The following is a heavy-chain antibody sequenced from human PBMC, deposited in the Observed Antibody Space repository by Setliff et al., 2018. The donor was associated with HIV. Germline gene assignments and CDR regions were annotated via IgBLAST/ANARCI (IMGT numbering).Heavy chain of an antibody. Sequence: TLSLTCTVSGGSIGSHYWTWIRQPPGKGLEWIGYISYSGSTNYNPSLKSRVTISVDTSKNQFSLKLSSVTASDTAVYYCARSPERGYDSDWFDPWGQGTLVTVSS. CDR3: ARSPERGYDSDWFDP. CDR1: GGSIGSHY. CDR2: ISYSGST. D-gene: IGHD5-12*01. J-gene: IGHJ5*02. V-gene: IGHV4-59*11.